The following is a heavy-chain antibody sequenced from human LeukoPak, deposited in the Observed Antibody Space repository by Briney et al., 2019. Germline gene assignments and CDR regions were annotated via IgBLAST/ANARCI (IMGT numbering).Heavy chain of an antibody. Sequence: PSETLSLTCSVSGYSISSGYYWGWIRQPPGKGLEWIGSIYHSGSTYYNPSLKSRVTISVDTSKNQFSLKLSSVTAADTAVYYCARRAGLNYYGSGSYFNHLKRTTYNWFDPWGQGTLVTVSS. D-gene: IGHD3-10*01. CDR1: GYSISSGYY. V-gene: IGHV4-38-2*02. CDR2: IYHSGST. CDR3: ARRAGLNYYGSGSYFNHLKRTTYNWFDP. J-gene: IGHJ5*02.